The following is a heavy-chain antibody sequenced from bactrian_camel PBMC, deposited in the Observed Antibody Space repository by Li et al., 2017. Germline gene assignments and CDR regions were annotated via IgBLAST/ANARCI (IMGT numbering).Heavy chain of an antibody. J-gene: IGHJ4*01. CDR3: AADCSARFDYCSGSWPRSDY. CDR2: IDSSGST. D-gene: IGHD3*01. V-gene: IGHV3S53*01. Sequence: HVQLVESGGGLVQSGGSLTLSCAASGDSRTIGCMAWFRQTPGKEREGVLCIDSSGSTNYADSVKGRFTISKDSAEKTLYLQMRGLKPEDTAVYYCAADCSARFDYCSGSWPRSDYWGQGTQVTVS. CDR1: GDSRTIGC.